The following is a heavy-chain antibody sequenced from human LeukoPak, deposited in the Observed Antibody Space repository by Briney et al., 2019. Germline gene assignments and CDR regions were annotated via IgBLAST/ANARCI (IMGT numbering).Heavy chain of an antibody. J-gene: IGHJ6*03. Sequence: GASVKVSCKASGGTFSSYAISWVRQAPGQGLEWMGGIIPIFGTANYAQKFQGRVTITADESTSTAYMELSSLRSDDTAVYYCARGIAVAGTGDYYYYYMDVWGKGTTVTVSS. CDR2: IIPIFGTA. CDR1: GGTFSSYA. V-gene: IGHV1-69*13. CDR3: ARGIAVAGTGDYYYYYMDV. D-gene: IGHD6-19*01.